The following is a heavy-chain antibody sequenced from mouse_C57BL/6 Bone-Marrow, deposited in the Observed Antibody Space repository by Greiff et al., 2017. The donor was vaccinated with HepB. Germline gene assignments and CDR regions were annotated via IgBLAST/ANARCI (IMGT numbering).Heavy chain of an antibody. D-gene: IGHD2-3*01. J-gene: IGHJ2*01. Sequence: QVQLQQSGAELAKPGASVKLSCKASGYTFTSYWMHWVKQRPGQGLEWIGYINPSSGYTKYNQKFKDKATLTADKSSSKAYMQLSSLTYEDSAVYSCAGSPAWEDGYLFGYWGQGTTLTVSS. V-gene: IGHV1-7*01. CDR3: AGSPAWEDGYLFGY. CDR1: GYTFTSYW. CDR2: INPSSGYT.